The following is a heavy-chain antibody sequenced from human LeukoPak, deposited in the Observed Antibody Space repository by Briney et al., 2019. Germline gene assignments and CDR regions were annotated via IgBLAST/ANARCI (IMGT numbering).Heavy chain of an antibody. D-gene: IGHD6-19*01. CDR2: IYTSGST. V-gene: IGHV4-4*07. CDR3: ARDGVDSSGWTRHEYYFDY. Sequence: SETLSLTCTVSGGSISSYYWSWIRQPAGKGLEWIGRIYTSGSTNYNPSLKSRVTMSVDTSKNQFSLKLSPVTAADTAVYYCARDGVDSSGWTRHEYYFDYWGQGTLVTVSS. CDR1: GGSISSYY. J-gene: IGHJ4*02.